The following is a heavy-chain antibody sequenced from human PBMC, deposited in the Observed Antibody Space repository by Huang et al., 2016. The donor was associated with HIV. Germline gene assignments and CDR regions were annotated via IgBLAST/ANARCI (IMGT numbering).Heavy chain of an antibody. Sequence: QVQLVQSGAEVKKPGPSIKISCKASGGFFSIYTLSWVRQAPGQGLEWVDGILPLLGTTKYAQKVNGRVTVTANKSTSTAYLEVSSLTSEDTAVYYCARDTVTSEGTLYFDVWGQGTLVTVSS. CDR1: GGFFSIYT. J-gene: IGHJ4*02. V-gene: IGHV1-69*13. CDR2: ILPLLGTT. D-gene: IGHD3-9*01. CDR3: ARDTVTSEGTLYFDV.